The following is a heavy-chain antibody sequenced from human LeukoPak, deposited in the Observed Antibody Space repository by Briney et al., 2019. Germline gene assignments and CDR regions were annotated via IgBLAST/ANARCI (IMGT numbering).Heavy chain of an antibody. CDR3: ARAQVVVVTGFDAFDI. Sequence: SETLSLTCTVSGGSISSGSYYWSWIRQPAGKGRVWIGRIYTSGSTNYNPSLKSRVTVSVDTSKNQFSLKLSSVTAADTAVYYCARAQVVVVTGFDAFDIWGQGTMVTVSS. CDR1: GGSISSGSYY. CDR2: IYTSGST. J-gene: IGHJ3*02. D-gene: IGHD2-21*02. V-gene: IGHV4-61*02.